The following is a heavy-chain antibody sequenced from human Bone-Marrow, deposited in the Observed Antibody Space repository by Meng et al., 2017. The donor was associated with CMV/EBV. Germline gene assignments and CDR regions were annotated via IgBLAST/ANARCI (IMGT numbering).Heavy chain of an antibody. J-gene: IGHJ5*02. D-gene: IGHD3-22*01. CDR3: ARDSSAWAYDSSGYYFPWFDP. CDR1: GGTFSSHA. CDR2: IIPILGIA. Sequence: SVKVACKASGGTFSSHAISWVRQAPGQGLEWMGGIIPILGIANYAQKFQGRVTITADKSTSTAYMELSSLRSEDTAVYYCARDSSAWAYDSSGYYFPWFDPWGQGTLVTVSS. V-gene: IGHV1-69*10.